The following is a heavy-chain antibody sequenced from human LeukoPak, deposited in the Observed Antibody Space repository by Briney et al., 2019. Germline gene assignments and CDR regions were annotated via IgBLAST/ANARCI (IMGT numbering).Heavy chain of an antibody. Sequence: WSWIXXPPGKGLEWIGEINHSGSTNYNPSLKSRVTISVDKSKNQFSLKLSSLTAADTAVYYCASVDTAMVIPGYFQHWGQGTLVTVSS. CDR3: ASVDTAMVIPGYFQH. V-gene: IGHV4-34*01. D-gene: IGHD5-18*01. CDR2: INHSGST. J-gene: IGHJ1*01.